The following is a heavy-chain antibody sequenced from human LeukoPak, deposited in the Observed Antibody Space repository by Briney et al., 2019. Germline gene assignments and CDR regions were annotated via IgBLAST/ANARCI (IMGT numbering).Heavy chain of an antibody. CDR3: AREEGSIAAAGIDY. CDR1: GGSISSYY. Sequence: SETLSLTCTVSGGSISSYYWSWIRQPAGKGLEWVGRIYTSGSTNYNPSLKSRVTMSVDTSKNQFSLKLSSVTAADTAVYYCAREEGSIAAAGIDYWGQGTLVTVSS. CDR2: IYTSGST. J-gene: IGHJ4*02. V-gene: IGHV4-4*07. D-gene: IGHD6-13*01.